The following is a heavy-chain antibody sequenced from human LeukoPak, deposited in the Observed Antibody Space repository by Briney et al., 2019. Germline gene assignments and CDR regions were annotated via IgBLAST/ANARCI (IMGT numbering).Heavy chain of an antibody. CDR2: IYYSEST. CDR1: GGSISSSSYY. V-gene: IGHV4-39*01. Sequence: SETLSLTCTVSGGSISSSSYYWGWIRQPPGKGLEWIGSIYYSESTYYNPSLKSRVTISVDTSKNQFSLKLSSVTAADTAVYYCARQMPYYYGSGSYCFDYWGQGTLVTVSS. CDR3: ARQMPYYYGSGSYCFDY. J-gene: IGHJ4*02. D-gene: IGHD3-10*01.